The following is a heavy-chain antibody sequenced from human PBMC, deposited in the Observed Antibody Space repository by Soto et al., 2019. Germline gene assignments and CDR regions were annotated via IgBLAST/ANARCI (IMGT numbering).Heavy chain of an antibody. Sequence: QVQLVQSGAEVKKPGASVKVSCKASGYTFTSYGISWVRQAPGQGLEWMGWISAYNGNTNYAQKLQGRVTMTTDTPTSEAYKELRSLRSDDTAVYYCARDSLSIAAAGTIDYWGQGTLVTVSS. CDR1: GYTFTSYG. CDR2: ISAYNGNT. V-gene: IGHV1-18*01. CDR3: ARDSLSIAAAGTIDY. D-gene: IGHD6-13*01. J-gene: IGHJ4*02.